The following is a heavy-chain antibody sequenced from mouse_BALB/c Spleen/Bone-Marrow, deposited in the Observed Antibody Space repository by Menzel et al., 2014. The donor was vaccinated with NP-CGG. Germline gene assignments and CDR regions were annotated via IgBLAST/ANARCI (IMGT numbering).Heavy chain of an antibody. CDR2: ISNGGGST. CDR3: ARHYYGSSYFDY. J-gene: IGHJ2*01. D-gene: IGHD1-1*01. V-gene: IGHV5-12-2*01. Sequence: EVKLVDSGGGLVQPGGSLELSCAASGFTFSSYTMSWVRRTPEKRLEWVAYISNGGGSTYYPDTVKGRFTISRDNAKNTLYLQMSSLKSEDTAMYYCARHYYGSSYFDYWGQGTTLTVSS. CDR1: GFTFSSYT.